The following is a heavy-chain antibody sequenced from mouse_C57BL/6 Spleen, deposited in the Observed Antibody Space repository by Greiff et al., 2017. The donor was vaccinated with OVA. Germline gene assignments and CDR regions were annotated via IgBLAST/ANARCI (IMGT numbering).Heavy chain of an antibody. J-gene: IGHJ4*01. CDR3: ARTVNSSGSDDYYAMDY. D-gene: IGHD3-2*02. CDR2: IWSGGST. Sequence: QVQLKESGPGLVQPSQSLSITCTVSGFSLTSYGVHWVRQSPGKGLEWLGVIWSGGSTDYNAAFISRLSISKDNSKSQVFFKMNSLQADDTAIYYCARTVNSSGSDDYYAMDYWGQGTSVTVSS. CDR1: GFSLTSYG. V-gene: IGHV2-2*01.